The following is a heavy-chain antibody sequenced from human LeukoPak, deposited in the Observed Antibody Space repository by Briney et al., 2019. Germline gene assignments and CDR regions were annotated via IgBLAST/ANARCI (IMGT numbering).Heavy chain of an antibody. V-gene: IGHV3-11*01. J-gene: IGHJ4*02. CDR2: ISSSGSTI. D-gene: IGHD3-9*01. CDR1: GFTFSDYY. Sequence: GGSLRLSCAASGFTFSDYYMSWIRQAPGKGLEWVSYISSSGSTIYYADSVKGRFTISRDNAKNSLYLQMNSLRAEDTALYYCAKGYYDILTGTFDYWGQGTLVTVSS. CDR3: AKGYYDILTGTFDY.